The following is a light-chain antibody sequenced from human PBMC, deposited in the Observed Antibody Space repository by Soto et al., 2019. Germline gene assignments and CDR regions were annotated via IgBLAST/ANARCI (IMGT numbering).Light chain of an antibody. J-gene: IGKJ1*01. CDR3: QQTYSTPPT. CDR1: QSISTY. CDR2: AAS. V-gene: IGKV1-39*01. Sequence: DPQMPKSPSSLLASVGDIVTITSGASQSISTYLNWYQQKAGLAPKLLIYAASSLQSGVPSRFSGSGSGTDFTLTISSLQPEDFATYYCQQTYSTPPTFGQGTKVDIK.